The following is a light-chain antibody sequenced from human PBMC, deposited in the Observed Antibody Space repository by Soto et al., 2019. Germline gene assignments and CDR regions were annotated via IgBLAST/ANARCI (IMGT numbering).Light chain of an antibody. CDR1: SSDVGGYNY. J-gene: IGLJ1*01. Sequence: QSALTQPRSVSGSPGQSVTISCTGTSSDVGGYNYVSWYQQHPGRAPRDMIYDVRTLPSGVPDRFSGSKYGNTASLTISDLQAEHEADYYCCSYAGDYTFVFGTGTKVTVL. CDR3: CSYAGDYTFV. V-gene: IGLV2-11*01. CDR2: DVR.